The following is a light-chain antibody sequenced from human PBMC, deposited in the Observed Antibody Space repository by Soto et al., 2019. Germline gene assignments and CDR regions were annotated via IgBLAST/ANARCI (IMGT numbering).Light chain of an antibody. J-gene: IGKJ5*01. CDR1: QSVASRN. Sequence: EIVLTQSPGTLSLSPGERATLSCRASQSVASRNLAWYQQKSGQAPRLLIYGASSRATGIPARFSGSGSGTEFTLTISSLQPEDFATYYCEQAGSFPITFGQGTRLEIK. V-gene: IGKV3-20*01. CDR3: EQAGSFPIT. CDR2: GAS.